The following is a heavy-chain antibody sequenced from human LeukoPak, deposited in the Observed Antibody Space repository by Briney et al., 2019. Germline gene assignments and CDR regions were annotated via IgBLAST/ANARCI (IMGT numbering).Heavy chain of an antibody. V-gene: IGHV1-8*01. J-gene: IGHJ4*02. CDR3: ARVGYCSSTSCHQDY. CDR1: GYTSTSYD. Sequence: PSMNAACKPYGYTSTSYDIKWDRHVNRRWSEWKGWMNPNSGNTDYAQKFQGRVTITADESTSTAYMELSSLRSEDTAVYYCARVGYCSSTSCHQDYWGQGTLVTVSS. CDR2: MNPNSGNT. D-gene: IGHD2-2*01.